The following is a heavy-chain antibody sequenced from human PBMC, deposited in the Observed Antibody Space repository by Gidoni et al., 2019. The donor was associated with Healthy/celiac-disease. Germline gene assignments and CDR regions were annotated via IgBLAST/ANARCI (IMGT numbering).Heavy chain of an antibody. CDR1: GGSFSGYY. J-gene: IGHJ4*02. CDR2: IKHSGST. CDR3: ARQKYYDYVWGSYRPRYFDY. V-gene: IGHV4-34*01. D-gene: IGHD3-16*02. Sequence: QVQLQQWGAGLLKPSETLSLTCAVYGGSFSGYYWSWIRQPPGKGLEWIGEIKHSGSTNYNPSLKSRVTISVDTSKNQFSLKLSSVTAADTAVYYCARQKYYDYVWGSYRPRYFDYWGQGTLVTVSS.